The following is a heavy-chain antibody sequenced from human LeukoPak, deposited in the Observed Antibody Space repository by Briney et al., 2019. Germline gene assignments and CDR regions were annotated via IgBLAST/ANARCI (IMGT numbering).Heavy chain of an antibody. J-gene: IGHJ6*03. CDR2: IYPGDSDT. Sequence: PGESLKISCKGPGYTFTSYWIGWVRQMPGRGLELMGSIYPGDSDTRYSPSFQGQVTISADKSINTAYVQWSSLKASDTVMYYCARPKYGDYYYMDVWGKGTTVTVSS. V-gene: IGHV5-51*01. D-gene: IGHD2-8*01. CDR3: ARPKYGDYYYMDV. CDR1: GYTFTSYW.